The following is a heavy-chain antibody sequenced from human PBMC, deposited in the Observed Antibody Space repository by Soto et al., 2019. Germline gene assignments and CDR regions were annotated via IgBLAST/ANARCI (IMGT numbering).Heavy chain of an antibody. CDR3: AKDLFRVQNYYYGMDV. D-gene: IGHD1-1*01. V-gene: IGHV3-30*18. CDR2: ISYDGSNK. Sequence: GGSLRLSCAASGFTISSYGMHWVRQAPGKGLEWVAVISYDGSNKYYADSVKGRFTISRDNSKNTLYLQMNSLRAEDTAVYYCAKDLFRVQNYYYGMDVWGQGTSVTVSS. J-gene: IGHJ6*02. CDR1: GFTISSYG.